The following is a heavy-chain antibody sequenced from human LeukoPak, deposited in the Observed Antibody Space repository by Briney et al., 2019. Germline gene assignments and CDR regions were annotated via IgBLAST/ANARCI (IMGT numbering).Heavy chain of an antibody. CDR1: GFTFSSYG. CDR2: ISYGGSNK. CDR3: AKGLAAREDY. D-gene: IGHD6-6*01. Sequence: GGSLRLSCAASGFTFSSYGMHWVRQAPGKGLEWVAVISYGGSNKYYADSVKGRFTISRDNSKNTLYLQMNSLRAEDTAVYYCAKGLAAREDYWGQGTLVTVSS. J-gene: IGHJ4*02. V-gene: IGHV3-30*18.